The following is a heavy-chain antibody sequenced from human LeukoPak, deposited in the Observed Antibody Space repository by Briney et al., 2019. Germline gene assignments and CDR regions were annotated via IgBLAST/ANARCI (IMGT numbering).Heavy chain of an antibody. Sequence: GGSLRLSCAASGFTFSSYSMLWVRQAPGKGLEWVSYISSSSSTIYYADSVKGRFTISRDNAKNSLYLQMNTLRAEDTAVYYCARDRHKYNYDSGGYPPYWGQGTMVTVSS. CDR2: ISSSSSTI. V-gene: IGHV3-48*01. J-gene: IGHJ4*02. CDR1: GFTFSSYS. D-gene: IGHD3-22*01. CDR3: ARDRHKYNYDSGGYPPY.